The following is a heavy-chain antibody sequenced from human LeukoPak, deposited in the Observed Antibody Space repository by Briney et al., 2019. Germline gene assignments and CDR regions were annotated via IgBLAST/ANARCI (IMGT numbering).Heavy chain of an antibody. CDR3: AKERYSGPFWWFDP. CDR2: FYYSGST. Sequence: SETLSLTCTVSGGSISRYYGSWIRQPPGKGLEWIGYFYYSGSTNYNPSLKSRVTISVDTSKNQFSLKLSSVTAADTAVYYCAKERYSGPFWWFDPWGQGTLVTVSS. CDR1: GGSISRYY. D-gene: IGHD6-6*01. V-gene: IGHV4-59*01. J-gene: IGHJ5*02.